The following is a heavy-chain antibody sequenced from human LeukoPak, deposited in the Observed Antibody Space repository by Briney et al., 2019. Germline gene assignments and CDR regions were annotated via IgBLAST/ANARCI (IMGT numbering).Heavy chain of an antibody. CDR2: IYYTGST. CDR3: SAERNGSPHY. CDR1: RGSVSSSSFY. D-gene: IGHD2-8*01. J-gene: IGHJ4*02. V-gene: IGHV4-39*07. Sequence: SETLSLTCTVSRGSVSSSSFYWSWVRQPPGKGLEWIASIYYTGSTFYNPSLKSRATISLDMSKNEFFLTMTSVTAADTAIYFCSAERNGSPHYWGQGIQVTVSS.